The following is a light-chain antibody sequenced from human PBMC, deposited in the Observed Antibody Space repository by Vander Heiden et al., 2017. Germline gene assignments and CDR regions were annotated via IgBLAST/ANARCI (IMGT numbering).Light chain of an antibody. CDR1: SSTIGAAYD. V-gene: IGLV1-40*01. J-gene: IGLJ2*01. Sequence: QSVLTQPPSLSGAPGQRVTVSCTGSSSTIGAAYDVHWYQQRPGTAPKLLISANSNRPSGVPDRCSGSKSGTSASLAITGLQAEDEADYYCQSYDSSLSGSLFGGGTKLTVL. CDR2: ANS. CDR3: QSYDSSLSGSL.